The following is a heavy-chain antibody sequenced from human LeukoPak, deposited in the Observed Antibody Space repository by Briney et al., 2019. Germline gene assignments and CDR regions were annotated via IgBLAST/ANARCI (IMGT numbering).Heavy chain of an antibody. CDR1: GFTFGSYS. V-gene: IGHV3-21*01. CDR2: ISSSSSYI. D-gene: IGHD6-19*01. Sequence: GGSLRLSCAASGFTFGSYSMNWVRQAPGKGLEWVSSISSSSSYIYYADSVKGRFTISRDNAKNSLYLQMNSLRAEDTAVYYSARDRDSGWYYYWGQGTLVTVSS. J-gene: IGHJ4*02. CDR3: ARDRDSGWYYY.